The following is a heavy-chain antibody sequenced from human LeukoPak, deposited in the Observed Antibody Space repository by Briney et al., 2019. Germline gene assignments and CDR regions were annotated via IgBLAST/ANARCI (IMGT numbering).Heavy chain of an antibody. CDR1: GFTFDDYA. CDR2: IRYDGNNK. J-gene: IGHJ4*02. CDR3: AKDRGWELKLFDY. D-gene: IGHD1-26*01. Sequence: PGGSLRLSCAASGFTFDDYAMHWVRQAPGKGLEWVAFIRYDGNNKYYADSVKGRFTISRDNSKNTLYVQMNSLRAEDTAVYYCAKDRGWELKLFDYWGQGTLVTVSS. V-gene: IGHV3-30*02.